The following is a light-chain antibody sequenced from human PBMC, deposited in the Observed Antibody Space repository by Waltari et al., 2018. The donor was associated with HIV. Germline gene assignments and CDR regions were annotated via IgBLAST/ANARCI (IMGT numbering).Light chain of an antibody. CDR3: AAWDDTLSGQGV. J-gene: IGLJ2*01. CDR2: RDN. V-gene: IGLV1-47*01. CDR1: TSNIGSNY. Sequence: QSVLTQPPSVSGTPGQRVTISCSGSTSNIGSNYVYWYQQLPETAPKLLIYRDNQRPSGGPYRCSGSKSGTSASLAINGLRSEDEADYYCAAWDDTLSGQGVFGGGTKLTVL.